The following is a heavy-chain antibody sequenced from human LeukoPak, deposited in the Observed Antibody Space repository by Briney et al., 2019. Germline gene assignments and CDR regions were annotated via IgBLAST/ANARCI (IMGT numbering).Heavy chain of an antibody. CDR2: IYYTGST. Sequence: SETLSLTCTVSGDSVSDSIHYWGWIRQPPGKGLEWIGNIYYTGSTYSTPSLRSRVTMSVDTSKNQFSLKMSSVTAADTAVYYCARLTKGRFFDYVFDFWGQGTLLTVSS. D-gene: IGHD3-9*01. J-gene: IGHJ4*02. V-gene: IGHV4-39*01. CDR3: ARLTKGRFFDYVFDF. CDR1: GDSVSDSIHY.